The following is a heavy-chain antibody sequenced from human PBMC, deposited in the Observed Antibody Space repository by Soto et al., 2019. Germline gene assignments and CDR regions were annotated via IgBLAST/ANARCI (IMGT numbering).Heavy chain of an antibody. Sequence: EVQLVESGGGLVQPGGSLRLSCAASGFTFSNYWMHWVRQAPGKGPVWVSRIKTDGSTKNYADSVKGGFTISRDNAKNTLYLQTNSLGAEDTAVYYCARDLGGYASHWGQGTLVTVSS. D-gene: IGHD3-16*01. J-gene: IGHJ4*02. V-gene: IGHV3-74*01. CDR1: GFTFSNYW. CDR2: IKTDGSTK. CDR3: ARDLGGYASH.